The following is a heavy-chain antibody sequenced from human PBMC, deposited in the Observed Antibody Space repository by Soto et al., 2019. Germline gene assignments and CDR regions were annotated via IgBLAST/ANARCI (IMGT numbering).Heavy chain of an antibody. J-gene: IGHJ3*02. Sequence: PGGSLRLPCAASGFTFSSYSMNWVRQAPGKGLEWVSSISSSSSYIYYADSVKGRFTISTDNAKNSLYLQMNSLRAEDTAVYYCARRQGGSIATRSPFDIWGQGTMVTVSS. D-gene: IGHD6-6*01. CDR1: GFTFSSYS. CDR3: ARRQGGSIATRSPFDI. V-gene: IGHV3-21*01. CDR2: ISSSSSYI.